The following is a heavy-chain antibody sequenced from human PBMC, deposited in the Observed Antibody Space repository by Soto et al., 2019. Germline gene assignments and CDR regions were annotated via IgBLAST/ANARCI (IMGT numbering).Heavy chain of an antibody. CDR3: ARTSLTYFDWSPQNAFDI. Sequence: SCTVSWSSLTSYLISCGRRMAGKGLEWMGRIDPSDAYTNYSPSFQGHVTISADKSISTAYLQWSSLKASDTAMYYCARTSLTYFDWSPQNAFDICGQGTMVTVSS. CDR2: IDPSDAYT. V-gene: IGHV5-10-1*01. J-gene: IGHJ3*02. CDR1: WSSLTSYL. D-gene: IGHD3-9*01.